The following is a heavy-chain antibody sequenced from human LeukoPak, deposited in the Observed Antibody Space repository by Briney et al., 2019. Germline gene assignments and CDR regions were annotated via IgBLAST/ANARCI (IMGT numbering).Heavy chain of an antibody. CDR2: INHTGSA. CDR1: GESFSGYF. Sequence: SETLSLTCTVYGESFSGYFWTWIRQPPGKGLEWIGEINHTGSANYNPSLKGRVTMSVGTSKKQFSLKLSSVTAADMAVYYCARRYCGASSCSTIDYWGQGALVIVSS. V-gene: IGHV4-34*01. CDR3: ARRYCGASSCSTIDY. J-gene: IGHJ4*02. D-gene: IGHD2-21*01.